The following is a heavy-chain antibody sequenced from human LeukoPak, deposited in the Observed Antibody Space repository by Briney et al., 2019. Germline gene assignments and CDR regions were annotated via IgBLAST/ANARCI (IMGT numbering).Heavy chain of an antibody. Sequence: PGGSLRLSCAVSGFTLSNYGMNWVRQAPGKGLEWVSYISSSSNAINYADSVKGRFTISRDNGKNSLYLQMNSLRVEDTAVYYCARGGAARPDYWGQGTLVTVSS. J-gene: IGHJ4*02. D-gene: IGHD6-6*01. CDR3: ARGGAARPDY. CDR2: ISSSSNAI. CDR1: GFTLSNYG. V-gene: IGHV3-48*01.